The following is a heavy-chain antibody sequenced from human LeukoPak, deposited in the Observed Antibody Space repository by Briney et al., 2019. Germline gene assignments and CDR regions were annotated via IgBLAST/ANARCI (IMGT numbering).Heavy chain of an antibody. V-gene: IGHV1-24*01. CDR3: ATEGPRYGNGYYYYYGMDV. Sequence: ASVKVFCKASGYTFTSYDINWVRQATGQGLEWMGDFDPEDGETIYAQKFQGRVTMTEDTSTDTAYMELSSLRSEDTAVYYCATEGPRYGNGYYYYYGMDVWGQGTTVTVSS. J-gene: IGHJ6*02. CDR2: FDPEDGET. CDR1: GYTFTSYD. D-gene: IGHD1-1*01.